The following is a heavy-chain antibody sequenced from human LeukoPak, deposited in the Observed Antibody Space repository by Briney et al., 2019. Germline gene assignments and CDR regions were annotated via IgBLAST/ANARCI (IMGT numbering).Heavy chain of an antibody. D-gene: IGHD3-22*01. J-gene: IGHJ4*02. CDR2: IHPSGTL. CDR3: SRGLDSRKLGY. V-gene: IGHV4-31*03. CDR1: GASFSSGDQY. Sequence: SETLSLTCTVSGASFSSGDQYWNWIRQSPGKGLEWIGSIHPSGTLYNNPSLESRVTMSMDTSKNQFSLNLNSVTAADTSVYYCSRGLDSRKLGYWGQGTLVTVSS.